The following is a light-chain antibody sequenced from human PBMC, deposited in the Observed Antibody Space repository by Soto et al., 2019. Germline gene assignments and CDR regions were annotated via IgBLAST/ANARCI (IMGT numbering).Light chain of an antibody. Sequence: DIPMTQSPSTLSVSVGDRVTITCRASQSINSWLAWYQQKPGTAPNLLIYKASTLESGVPSRFSGSGSGTEFTFTISSLQPDEFATYYCQQYDSYPWTFGQGTKVEIK. CDR2: KAS. CDR1: QSINSW. V-gene: IGKV1-5*03. CDR3: QQYDSYPWT. J-gene: IGKJ1*01.